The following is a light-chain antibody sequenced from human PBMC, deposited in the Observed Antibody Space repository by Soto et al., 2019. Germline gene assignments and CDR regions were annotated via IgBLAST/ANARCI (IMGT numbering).Light chain of an antibody. Sequence: QSVLTQPASVSGSPGQSITISCTGTSSDVGGYNYVSWYQQHPGKAPKLMIYDVSNRPSGVSNRFSGSKSGNTASLTISGLQAEDEADSYCSSYTSSSNRVFRGGTMVTVL. CDR3: SSYTSSSNRV. J-gene: IGLJ2*01. CDR1: SSDVGGYNY. V-gene: IGLV2-14*01. CDR2: DVS.